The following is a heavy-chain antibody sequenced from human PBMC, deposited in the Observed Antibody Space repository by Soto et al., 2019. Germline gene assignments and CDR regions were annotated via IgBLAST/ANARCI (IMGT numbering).Heavy chain of an antibody. CDR1: GFTFSSYS. CDR2: ISSSSSTI. CDR3: AISVYYNWNYEQPGIFDY. V-gene: IGHV3-48*02. J-gene: IGHJ4*02. Sequence: GGSLRLSCAASGFTFSSYSMNWVRQAPGKGLEWVSYISSSSSTIYYADSVKGRFTISRDNAKNSLYLQMNSLRDEDTAVFYCAISVYYNWNYEQPGIFDYWGQGTLVTVSS. D-gene: IGHD1-7*01.